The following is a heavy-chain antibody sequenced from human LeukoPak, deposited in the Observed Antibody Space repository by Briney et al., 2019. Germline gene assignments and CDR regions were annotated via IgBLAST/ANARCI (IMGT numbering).Heavy chain of an antibody. V-gene: IGHV3-7*01. CDR1: GFAFSDSW. CDR3: ARDRGWIQHDI. CDR2: IKGDGSAK. D-gene: IGHD5-18*01. Sequence: PGGSLRLSCAASGFAFSDSWMTWIRQAPGKGLEWVAFIKGDGSAKKYVDSVKGRFTISRDNAKNSLFLQMNSLRAEVTAVYYCARDRGWIQHDIWGQGTMVTVSS. J-gene: IGHJ3*02.